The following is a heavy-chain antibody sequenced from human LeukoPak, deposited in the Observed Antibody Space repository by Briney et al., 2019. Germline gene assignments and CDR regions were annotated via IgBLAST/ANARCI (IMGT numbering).Heavy chain of an antibody. J-gene: IGHJ5*02. D-gene: IGHD2-15*01. CDR3: ARGVAGCRGGSCYDWFDP. Sequence: SETLSLTCTVSGGSISSSSYYWGWIRQPPGKGLEWIGSIYYSGSTYYNPSLKSRVTISVDTSKNQFSLKLSSVTAADTAVYYCARGVAGCRGGSCYDWFDPWGQGTLVTVSS. CDR2: IYYSGST. CDR1: GGSISSSSYY. V-gene: IGHV4-39*07.